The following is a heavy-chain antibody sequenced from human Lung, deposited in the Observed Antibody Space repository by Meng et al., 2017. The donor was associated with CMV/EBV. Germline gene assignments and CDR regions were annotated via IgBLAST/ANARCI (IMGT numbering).Heavy chain of an antibody. Sequence: QGPLRGSGPALVKPSETLSLPCAVSGDSTTNHNWWAWVRQPPGKGLEWIGEIPHRGSSAYNPSLKSRVSMSIDKSKNQFSLKLTSVTAADTAVYHCLRRSGGSVWGQGTLVTVSS. CDR2: IPHRGSS. J-gene: IGHJ1*01. D-gene: IGHD3-10*01. V-gene: IGHV4-4*02. CDR1: GDSTTNHNW. CDR3: LRRSGGSV.